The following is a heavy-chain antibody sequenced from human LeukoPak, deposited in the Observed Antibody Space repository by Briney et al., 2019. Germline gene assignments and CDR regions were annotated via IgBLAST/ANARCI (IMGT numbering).Heavy chain of an antibody. J-gene: IGHJ3*02. CDR2: IYSTGST. Sequence: AETLSLTCGVSGGSISGYYWSWIRQPPGKGLEWLGYIYSTGSTSYHPSLKSRVTISEDTSKNQLSLELTSVTAADTAVYYCARPYSSGWYGAFDIWGQGTMVNVSS. D-gene: IGHD6-19*01. CDR3: ARPYSSGWYGAFDI. CDR1: GGSISGYY. V-gene: IGHV4-4*09.